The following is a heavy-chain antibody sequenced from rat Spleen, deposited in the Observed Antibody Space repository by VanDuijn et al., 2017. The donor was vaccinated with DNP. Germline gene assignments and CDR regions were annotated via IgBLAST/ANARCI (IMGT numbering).Heavy chain of an antibody. J-gene: IGHJ2*01. CDR3: ARWTRYFDY. V-gene: IGHV3-1*01. CDR1: GYSITSNY. CDR2: ISYSGST. D-gene: IGHD1-7*01. Sequence: EVQLQESGSGLVKPSQSLSLTCSVTGYSITSNYWGWIRKFPGNKMEYIGHISYSGSTNYNPSLKSRISITRNTSKNHFFLHLNSVTTEDTATYYCARWTRYFDYWGQGAMVTVSS.